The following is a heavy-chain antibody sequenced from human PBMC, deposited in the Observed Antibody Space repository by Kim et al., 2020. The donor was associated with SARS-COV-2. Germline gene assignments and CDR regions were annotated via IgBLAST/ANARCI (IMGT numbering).Heavy chain of an antibody. V-gene: IGHV3-7*01. CDR2: IKYDGNEK. Sequence: GGSLRLSCAASGFIFRSYWMTWVRQAPGKGLEWVANIKYDGNEKYYVDSVKGRFTISRDNAKNSLYLQMNSLRAEDTAIYYCAKGRACDDWGQGTLVTVS. CDR3: AKGRACDD. J-gene: IGHJ4*02. CDR1: GFIFRSYW.